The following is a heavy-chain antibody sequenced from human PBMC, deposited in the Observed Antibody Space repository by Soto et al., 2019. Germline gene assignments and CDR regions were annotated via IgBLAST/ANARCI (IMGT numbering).Heavy chain of an antibody. D-gene: IGHD3-16*01. CDR2: ISKSGSII. CDR3: ARDLSPYSDYYDESTSETWFDP. V-gene: IGHV3-11*01. J-gene: IGHJ5*02. Sequence: QVQLVASGGGLVQPGGSLRLSCAASGFTFSDYYMRWLRQPPGKGLEWVSYISKSGSIIHFADSVKGRFAISRDNAKNTLYLQMSSLRAEDTALYYCARDLSPYSDYYDESTSETWFDPWGQGTLVTVSS. CDR1: GFTFSDYY.